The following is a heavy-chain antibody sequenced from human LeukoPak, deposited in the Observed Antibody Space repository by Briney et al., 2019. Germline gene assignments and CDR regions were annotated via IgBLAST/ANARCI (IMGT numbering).Heavy chain of an antibody. CDR2: IYSGGST. J-gene: IGHJ6*02. CDR1: GFTVSSNY. Sequence: GGSLRLSCAASGFTVSSNYMSWVRQAPGKGLEWVSVIYSGGSTYYADSVKGRFTISRDNSKNTLYLQMDSLRAEDTAVYYCARDIVVVPAAKHYYYYGMDVWGQGTTVTVSS. CDR3: ARDIVVVPAAKHYYYYGMDV. V-gene: IGHV3-66*01. D-gene: IGHD2-2*01.